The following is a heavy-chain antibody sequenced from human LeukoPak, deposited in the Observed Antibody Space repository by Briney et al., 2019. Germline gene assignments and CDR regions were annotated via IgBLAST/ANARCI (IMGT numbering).Heavy chain of an antibody. D-gene: IGHD3-10*01. V-gene: IGHV3-23*01. CDR1: GFTFSSYA. Sequence: GSLRLSCAASGFTFSSYAMSWVRQAPGKGLEWVSAISGSGGSTYYADSVKGRFTISRDNSKNTLYLQMNSLRAEDTAVYYCAKGLVRGVIITHYFDYWGQGTLVTVSS. J-gene: IGHJ4*02. CDR2: ISGSGGST. CDR3: AKGLVRGVIITHYFDY.